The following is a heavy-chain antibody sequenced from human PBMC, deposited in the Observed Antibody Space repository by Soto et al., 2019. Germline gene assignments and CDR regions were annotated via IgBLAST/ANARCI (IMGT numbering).Heavy chain of an antibody. Sequence: HVQLQESGPGLVKPSEPLSLTCIVSAGSISRYYWGWVRQSPGDGLEWIDHISYTVDASYNPSLRSRVTMSLDTSKNQIDLSLMSVTAADTAVYYCVGSLMARAMEAFDYWGQGTLGTV. V-gene: IGHV4-59*01. CDR1: AGSISRYY. CDR2: ISYTVDA. D-gene: IGHD5-18*01. CDR3: VGSLMARAMEAFDY. J-gene: IGHJ4*02.